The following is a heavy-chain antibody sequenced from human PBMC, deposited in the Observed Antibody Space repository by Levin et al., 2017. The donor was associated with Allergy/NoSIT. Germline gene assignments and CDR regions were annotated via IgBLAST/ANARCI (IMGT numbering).Heavy chain of an antibody. Sequence: PGGSLRLSCAASGFTFSSYGMHWVRQAPGKGLEWVAVISYDGSNKYYADSVKGRFTISRDNSKNTLYLQMNSLRAEDTAVYYCAKDLDGGTGREGDYWGQGTLVTVSS. CDR2: ISYDGSNK. J-gene: IGHJ4*02. V-gene: IGHV3-30*18. D-gene: IGHD1-14*01. CDR1: GFTFSSYG. CDR3: AKDLDGGTGREGDY.